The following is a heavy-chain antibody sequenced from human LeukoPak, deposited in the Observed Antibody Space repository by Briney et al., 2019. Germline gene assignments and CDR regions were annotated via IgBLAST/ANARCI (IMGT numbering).Heavy chain of an antibody. CDR3: ARTVVGPPPFDY. D-gene: IGHD1-26*01. J-gene: IGHJ4*02. CDR1: GYTFTGYY. Sequence: GASVKVSCKASGYTFTGYYMHWVRQAPGQGLEWVGWISPNSGGTNCAQKFQGRVTMTRDTSISTAYMELSRLRSDDTAVYYCARTVVGPPPFDYWGQGTLVTVSS. CDR2: ISPNSGGT. V-gene: IGHV1-2*02.